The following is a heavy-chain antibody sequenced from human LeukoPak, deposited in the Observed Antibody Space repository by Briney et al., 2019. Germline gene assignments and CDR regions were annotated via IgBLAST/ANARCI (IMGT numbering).Heavy chain of an antibody. CDR1: GFTFSSYS. J-gene: IGHJ6*02. CDR3: ARDFKPYYDGMDV. Sequence: GGSLRLSCAASGFTFSSYSMNWVRQVSGKGLEWVSHISSSSSTIYYADSVKGRFTISRDNAKNSLYLQMNNLRAEDTAVYYCARDFKPYYDGMDVWGQGTTVTVSS. CDR2: ISSSSSTI. V-gene: IGHV3-48*01.